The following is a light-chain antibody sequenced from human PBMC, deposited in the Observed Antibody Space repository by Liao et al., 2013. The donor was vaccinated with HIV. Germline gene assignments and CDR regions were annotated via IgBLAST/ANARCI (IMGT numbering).Light chain of an antibody. CDR3: QAWDFNTNYV. Sequence: SYELAQPPSVSVSPGQTASITCSGDRLGDKFVSWYQQKPGQSPVVVIYQDTKRPSGIPEQFSGSNSGNTATLSISGTQAMDEADYYCQAWDFNTNYVFGAGTKVSVL. V-gene: IGLV3-1*01. CDR2: QDT. CDR1: RLGDKF. J-gene: IGLJ1*01.